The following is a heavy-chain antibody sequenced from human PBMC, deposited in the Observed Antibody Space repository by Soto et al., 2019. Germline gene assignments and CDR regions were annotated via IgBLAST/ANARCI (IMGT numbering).Heavy chain of an antibody. V-gene: IGHV3-15*07. CDR3: TTQLVPVVDY. Sequence: SVSNAWMNWVRPAPGKGLEWVGRIKSKTDGGTTDYAAPVKGRFTISRDDSKNTLYLQMNSLKTEDTAVYYCTTQLVPVVDYWGQGTLVTVSS. CDR2: IKSKTDGGTT. J-gene: IGHJ4*02. CDR1: SVSNAW. D-gene: IGHD6-13*01.